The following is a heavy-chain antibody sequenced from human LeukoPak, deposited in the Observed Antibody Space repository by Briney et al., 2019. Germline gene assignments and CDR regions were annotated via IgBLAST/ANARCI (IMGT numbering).Heavy chain of an antibody. CDR1: GFPFSDYY. V-gene: IGHV3-11*05. D-gene: IGHD4-23*01. CDR2: ISSSSTYT. J-gene: IGHJ4*02. Sequence: GGSLRLSCAVSGFPFSDYYMTWIRQAPGKGLQWVSYISSSSTYTHYADSVKGRFTISRDNAKNSLYLQMNSLRVEDTAVYFCAGVYGGNRGYFDYWGQGALVTVSS. CDR3: AGVYGGNRGYFDY.